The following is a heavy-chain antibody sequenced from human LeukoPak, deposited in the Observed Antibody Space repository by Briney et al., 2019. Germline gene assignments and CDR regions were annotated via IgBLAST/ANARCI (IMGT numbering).Heavy chain of an antibody. V-gene: IGHV3-30*02. CDR1: GFTFSSYG. D-gene: IGHD2-2*01. Sequence: GGSLRLSCAASGFTFSSYGMHWVRQAPGKGLEWVAFIRYDGSNKYYADSVKGRFTISRDNSKNTLYLQMNSLRAEDTAGYYCAKDSRPDIVVVPAALDVWGKGTTVTVSS. J-gene: IGHJ6*04. CDR3: AKDSRPDIVVVPAALDV. CDR2: IRYDGSNK.